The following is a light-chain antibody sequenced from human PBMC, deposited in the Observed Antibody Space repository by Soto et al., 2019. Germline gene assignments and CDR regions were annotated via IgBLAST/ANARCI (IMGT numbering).Light chain of an antibody. CDR3: QQYGSLLFT. V-gene: IGKV3-20*01. Sequence: EIVLTQSPGTLSLSPGERATLSCRASQSVSSSYLAWYQQKPGQAPRLLIYGASSRATGIPDRFSGSGSGTDFTLTISRLEPEDFAVCYCQQYGSLLFTFGPGTKVDIK. J-gene: IGKJ3*01. CDR1: QSVSSSY. CDR2: GAS.